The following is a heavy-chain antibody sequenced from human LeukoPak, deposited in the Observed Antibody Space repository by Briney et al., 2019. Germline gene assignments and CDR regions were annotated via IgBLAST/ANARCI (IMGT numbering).Heavy chain of an antibody. CDR1: GYTFTNYD. D-gene: IGHD1-26*01. V-gene: IGHV1-8*01. J-gene: IGHJ4*02. Sequence: ASVKVSCKASGYTFTNYDTNWVRQATGQGLEWMGWGNPKSGYTGYAQKFQGRVTISRDTSISTAYMELSSLRSEDTAVYYCARVDGSADYWGQGTLVTVSS. CDR2: GNPKSGYT. CDR3: ARVDGSADY.